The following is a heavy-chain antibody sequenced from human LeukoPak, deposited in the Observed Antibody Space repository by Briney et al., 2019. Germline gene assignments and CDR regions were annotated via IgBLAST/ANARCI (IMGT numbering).Heavy chain of an antibody. Sequence: PGASVKVSCKASGYTFTSYDINWVRQATGQGLEWMGWMNPNSGNTGYAQKFQGRVTMTRNTSISTAYMELSSLRSEDTAVYYCARGFTVAARRVLGYWGQGTLVTVSS. J-gene: IGHJ4*02. V-gene: IGHV1-8*01. CDR2: MNPNSGNT. D-gene: IGHD6-19*01. CDR1: GYTFTSYD. CDR3: ARGFTVAARRVLGY.